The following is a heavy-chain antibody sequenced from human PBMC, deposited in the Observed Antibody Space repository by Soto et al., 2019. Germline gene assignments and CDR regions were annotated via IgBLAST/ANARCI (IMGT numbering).Heavy chain of an antibody. J-gene: IGHJ4*02. Sequence: QVLLVESGGGLVKPGGSLRLSCATSGFIFSDYYMHWIRQAPGKGLEWISYISGNGRIIQYADSAKGRFTISRDNAQNSLYLQMNSLRAEATALYFCARDFDADSRTDFDSWGQGTLVTVSS. CDR2: ISGNGRII. V-gene: IGHV3-11*01. D-gene: IGHD4-17*01. CDR3: ARDFDADSRTDFDS. CDR1: GFIFSDYY.